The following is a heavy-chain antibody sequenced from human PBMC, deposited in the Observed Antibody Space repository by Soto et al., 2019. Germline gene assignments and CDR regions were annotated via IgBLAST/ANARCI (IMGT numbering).Heavy chain of an antibody. V-gene: IGHV3-15*07. J-gene: IGHJ6*02. D-gene: IGHD3-22*01. CDR2: IKSKTDGGTT. Sequence: GGSLRLSCAASGFTFSNAWTNWVRQAPGKGLEWVGRIKSKTDGGTTDYAAPVKGRFTISRDDSKNTLYLQMNSLKTEDTAVYYCTTQIDYYDSSGYQNYYYYGMDVWGQGTTVTVSS. CDR1: GFTFSNAW. CDR3: TTQIDYYDSSGYQNYYYYGMDV.